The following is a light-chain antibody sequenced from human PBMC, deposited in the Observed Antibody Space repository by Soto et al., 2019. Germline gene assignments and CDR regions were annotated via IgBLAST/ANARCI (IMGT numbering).Light chain of an antibody. CDR1: NIGSKS. CDR2: YDS. CDR3: QVWDSSSDHPV. Sequence: SYELTQPPSVSVAPGKTARITCGGNNIGSKSVHWYQQKPGQAPVLVIYYDSDRPSGIPERFSGSNSWNTATLTISRVEAGDEADYYCQVWDSSSDHPVFGTGTKLTVL. V-gene: IGLV3-21*04. J-gene: IGLJ1*01.